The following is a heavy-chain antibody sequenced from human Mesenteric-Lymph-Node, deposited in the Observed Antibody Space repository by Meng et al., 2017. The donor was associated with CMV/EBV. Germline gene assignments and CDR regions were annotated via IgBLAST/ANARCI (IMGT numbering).Heavy chain of an antibody. V-gene: IGHV3-30*02. J-gene: IGHJ4*02. CDR2: VQYEGRSK. CDR3: AQAGEGAIFGVIAY. D-gene: IGHD3-3*01. Sequence: GESLKISCAASGFTFSSYWMHWVRQAPGKGLEWVAFVQYEGRSKYYPDSMEGRFTVSRDNSKNTLYLQMNSLRPEDTAVYYCAQAGEGAIFGVIAYWGQGTLVTVSS. CDR1: GFTFSSYW.